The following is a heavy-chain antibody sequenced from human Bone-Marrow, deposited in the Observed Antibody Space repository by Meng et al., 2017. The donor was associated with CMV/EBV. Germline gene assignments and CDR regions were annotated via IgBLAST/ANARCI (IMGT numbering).Heavy chain of an antibody. CDR2: IWYDGSNK. CDR1: GFTFSSYG. V-gene: IGHV3-33*06. CDR3: AKDQAGGSSSYFDY. J-gene: IGHJ4*02. Sequence: GGSLRLSCAASGFTFSSYGMHWVRQAPGKGLEWVAVIWYDGSNKYYADSVKGRFTISRDNSKNTLYLQMNSLRAEDTAVYYCAKDQAGGSSSYFDYWVEGTLVTVSS. D-gene: IGHD1-26*01.